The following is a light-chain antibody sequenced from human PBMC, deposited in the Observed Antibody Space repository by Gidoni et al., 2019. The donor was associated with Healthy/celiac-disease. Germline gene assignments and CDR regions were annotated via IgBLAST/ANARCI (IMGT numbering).Light chain of an antibody. CDR2: DDR. J-gene: IGLJ1*01. CDR1: NIGSKS. V-gene: IGLV3-21*02. CDR3: QVWDSSSDHYV. Sequence: SYVLTQPPSVSVAPGQTARITCGGNNIGSKSVNWYQQKPGQAPVLVVYDDRDRPSGIPDRFSGSNSGNTATLTISRVEAGDEADYYCQVWDSSSDHYVFGTGTKVTVL.